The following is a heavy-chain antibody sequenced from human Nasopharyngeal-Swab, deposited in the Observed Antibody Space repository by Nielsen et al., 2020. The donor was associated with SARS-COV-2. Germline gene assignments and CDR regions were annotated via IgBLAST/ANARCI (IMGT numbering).Heavy chain of an antibody. CDR2: IKQDGSEK. CDR3: ARTPYCGGDCYHFDY. J-gene: IGHJ4*02. V-gene: IGHV3-7*01. CDR1: GFTFSSYW. D-gene: IGHD2-21*02. Sequence: LSLTCAASGFTFSSYWMSWVRQAPGKGLEWVANIKQDGSEKYYVDSVKGRFTISRDNAKNSLYLQMNSLRAEDTAVYYCARTPYCGGDCYHFDYWGQGTLVTVSS.